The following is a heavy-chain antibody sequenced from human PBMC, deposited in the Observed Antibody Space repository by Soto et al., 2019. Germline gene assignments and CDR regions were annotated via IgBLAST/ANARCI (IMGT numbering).Heavy chain of an antibody. CDR2: IDHSGYT. CDR3: ARVRDWFDP. Sequence: PSETLSLTCAVYGGSFSGYYWNWIRQPPGKGLEWIGEIDHSGYTNYNPSLKSRVTISVGTSKNQFSLRLTSVTAADTAVYYCARVRDWFDPWGQRTLVTVSS. V-gene: IGHV4-34*01. D-gene: IGHD3-3*01. J-gene: IGHJ5*02. CDR1: GGSFSGYY.